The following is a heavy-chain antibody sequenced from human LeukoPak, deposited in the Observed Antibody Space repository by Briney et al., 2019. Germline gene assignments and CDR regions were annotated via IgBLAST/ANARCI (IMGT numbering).Heavy chain of an antibody. J-gene: IGHJ4*02. Sequence: KAGGSLRLSCAASGFTFSSYSMSWVRQAPGKGLEWVSTISSSSTYIYYADSVKGRFTISRDNAKNSLYLQMNSLRAEDTAVFYCARDPRDYDSSGNYWGQGTLDTVSS. D-gene: IGHD3-22*01. V-gene: IGHV3-21*01. CDR2: ISSSSTYI. CDR1: GFTFSSYS. CDR3: ARDPRDYDSSGNY.